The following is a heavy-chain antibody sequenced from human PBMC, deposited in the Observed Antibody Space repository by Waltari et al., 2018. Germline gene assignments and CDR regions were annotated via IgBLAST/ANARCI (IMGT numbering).Heavy chain of an antibody. D-gene: IGHD6-13*01. CDR1: GFPVRSTY. Sequence: EVQLVESGGGLIQPGGSLRLSCAASGFPVRSTYMSGVRTAPGKGLEWVSVIYSGGSTYYADSVKGRFTISRDNSKNTLYLQMNSLRAEDTAVYYCARESGYSSSYDAFDIWGQGTMVTVSS. J-gene: IGHJ3*02. V-gene: IGHV3-53*01. CDR2: IYSGGST. CDR3: ARESGYSSSYDAFDI.